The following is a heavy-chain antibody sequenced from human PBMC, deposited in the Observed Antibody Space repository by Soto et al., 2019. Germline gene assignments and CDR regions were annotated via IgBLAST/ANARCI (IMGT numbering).Heavy chain of an antibody. CDR2: INPNSGGT. V-gene: IGHV1-2*02. J-gene: IGHJ6*01. Sequence: ASVKVSCKASGYTFTGYYMHWLRQAPGQGLEWMGWINPNSGGTNYAQKFQGRVTMTSDTSSSTAYMELSRLRSDDTAVYYCATVQFWSGYLGYYYYYGMDVWGQGTTVTVSS. CDR3: ATVQFWSGYLGYYYYYGMDV. D-gene: IGHD3-3*01. CDR1: GYTFTGYY.